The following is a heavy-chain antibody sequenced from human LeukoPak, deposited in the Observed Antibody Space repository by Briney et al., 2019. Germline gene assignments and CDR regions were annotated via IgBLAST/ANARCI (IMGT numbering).Heavy chain of an antibody. CDR3: ARDLDP. J-gene: IGHJ5*02. V-gene: IGHV3-30-3*01. CDR2: ISYDGSNK. CDR1: GFTFSSYA. Sequence: GGSLRLSCAASGFTFSSYAMHWVRQAPGKGLEWVAVISYDGSNKYYADSVKGRFTISRDNSKNTLYLQMNSLRAEDTAVYYCARDLDPWGQGTLVTVSS.